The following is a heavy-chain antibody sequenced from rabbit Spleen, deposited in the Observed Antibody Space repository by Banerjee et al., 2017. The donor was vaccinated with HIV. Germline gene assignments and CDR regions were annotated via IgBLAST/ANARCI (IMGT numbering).Heavy chain of an antibody. Sequence: QLKESGGGLVQPGGSLKLTCTVSGFSLSNYYMSWVRQAPGKGLEWIAYIDPVFGATYYAPWANGRFTISSHNAQNTLYLQLSSLTAADTATYFCARDLDGVIGWNFGWWGPGTLVTVS. CDR2: IDPVFGAT. D-gene: IGHD1-1*01. CDR3: ARDLDGVIGWNFGW. J-gene: IGHJ4*01. CDR1: GFSLSNYY. V-gene: IGHV1S7*01.